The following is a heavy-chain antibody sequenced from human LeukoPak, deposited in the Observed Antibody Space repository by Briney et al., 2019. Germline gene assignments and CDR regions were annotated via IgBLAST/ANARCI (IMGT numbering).Heavy chain of an antibody. Sequence: SETLSLTRTVCLGSLSRYFLSWLGQPARKGVEGIGRIYTSGSTNYNPSLKSRVTMSVDTSKNQFSLKLSSVTAADTAVYYCARDGYSGYGDYWGRGTLVTVSA. CDR1: LGSLSRYF. J-gene: IGHJ4*02. V-gene: IGHV4-4*07. D-gene: IGHD5-12*01. CDR2: IYTSGST. CDR3: ARDGYSGYGDY.